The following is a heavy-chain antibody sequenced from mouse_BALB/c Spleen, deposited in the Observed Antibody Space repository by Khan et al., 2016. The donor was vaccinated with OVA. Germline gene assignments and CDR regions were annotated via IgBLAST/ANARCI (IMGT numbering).Heavy chain of an antibody. V-gene: IGHV9-3-1*01. D-gene: IGHD1-1*01. J-gene: IGHJ4*01. Sequence: QFQLVQSGPELKKPGETVKISCKASGYTFTNYGMNWVKQAPGKGLKWMGWINTYTGEPTYADDFKGRFAFSLETSASTAYLQINNLKNEDTATYFCARMALRFVLDYWGQGTSVTVSS. CDR1: GYTFTNYG. CDR2: INTYTGEP. CDR3: ARMALRFVLDY.